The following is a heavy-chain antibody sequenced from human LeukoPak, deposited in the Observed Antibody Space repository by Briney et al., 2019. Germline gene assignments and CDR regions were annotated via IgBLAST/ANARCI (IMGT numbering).Heavy chain of an antibody. V-gene: IGHV1-46*01. CDR1: GYTFTSYY. CDR2: INPSGGST. D-gene: IGHD1-26*01. CDR3: ARDLVGATTGY. Sequence: APVKVSCKASGYTFTSYYMHWVRQAPGQGLEWMGIINPSGGSTSYAQKFQGRVTMTRDMSTSTVYMELSSLRSEDTAVYYCARDLVGATTGYWGQGTLVTVSS. J-gene: IGHJ4*02.